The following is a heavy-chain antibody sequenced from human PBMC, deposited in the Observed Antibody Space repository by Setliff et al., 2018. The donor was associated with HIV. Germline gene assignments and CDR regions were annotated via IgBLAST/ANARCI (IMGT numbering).Heavy chain of an antibody. CDR2: ITDDGLNT. CDR3: VLGGLSSGWGVS. V-gene: IGHV3-23*01. D-gene: IGHD6-19*01. J-gene: IGHJ5*02. Sequence: GGSLRLSCAASGFAFGSFAMSWIRQAPGKALEWVSSITDDGLNTFYAGSVRGRFTVSRDNSRNTLFLQMNSLRGDETALYYCVLGGLSSGWGVSWGQGTLVTVSS. CDR1: GFAFGSFA.